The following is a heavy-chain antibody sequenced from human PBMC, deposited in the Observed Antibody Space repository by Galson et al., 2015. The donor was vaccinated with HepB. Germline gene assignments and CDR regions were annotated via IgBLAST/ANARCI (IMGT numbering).Heavy chain of an antibody. CDR3: ARGGGNYLGPHVDY. D-gene: IGHD1-26*01. Sequence: SLRLSCAASGFTFSSFDMHWVRQAPGKGLEWVAVISNDGSSKYYADSVKGRFTISRDNSKNTVYLQMNSLRVEDTAVYYCARGGGNYLGPHVDYWGQGTLVTVSS. CDR1: GFTFSSFD. J-gene: IGHJ4*02. V-gene: IGHV3-30*03. CDR2: ISNDGSSK.